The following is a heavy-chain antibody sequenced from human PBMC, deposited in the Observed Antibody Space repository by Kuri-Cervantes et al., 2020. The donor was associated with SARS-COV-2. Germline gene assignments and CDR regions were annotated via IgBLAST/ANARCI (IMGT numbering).Heavy chain of an antibody. CDR3: ARGGSASPYYYYYMDV. J-gene: IGHJ6*03. CDR1: VGTFSSYA. D-gene: IGHD1-26*01. V-gene: IGHV1-69*13. CDR2: IIPIFGTA. Sequence: SVKVSCKDSVGTFSSYAISWVRQAPGQGLEWMGGIIPIFGTANYAQKLQGRVTITADESTSTAYMELSSLRSEDTAVYYCARGGSASPYYYYYMDVWGKGTTVTVSS.